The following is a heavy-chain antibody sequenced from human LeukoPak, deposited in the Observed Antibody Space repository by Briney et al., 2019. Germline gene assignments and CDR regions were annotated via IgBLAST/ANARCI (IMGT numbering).Heavy chain of an antibody. Sequence: GGSLRLSCAASGFTFSNHAMSWVRQAPGQGLEWVSSIGGSGGTTYYADTVKGRFSISRDNSKNTLYLQMYRLRAEDTALYHCAKAGTDYGGNPYYFDCWGQGTPVTVSS. V-gene: IGHV3-23*01. CDR1: GFTFSNHA. D-gene: IGHD4-23*01. J-gene: IGHJ4*02. CDR3: AKAGTDYGGNPYYFDC. CDR2: IGGSGGTT.